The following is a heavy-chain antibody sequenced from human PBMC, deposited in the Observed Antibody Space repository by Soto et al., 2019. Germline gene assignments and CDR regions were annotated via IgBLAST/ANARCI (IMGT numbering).Heavy chain of an antibody. CDR1: GGSFSGYY. V-gene: IGHV4-34*01. D-gene: IGHD2-8*02. CDR3: ARDKITGLFDY. Sequence: SETLSLTCAVYGGSFSGYYWSWIRQPPGKGLEWIGEIHHSGITNYNPSLKSRVTISVDTSKNQFSLKLTSVTAADTAVYYCARDKITGLFDYWGQGTLVTSPQ. J-gene: IGHJ4*02. CDR2: IHHSGIT.